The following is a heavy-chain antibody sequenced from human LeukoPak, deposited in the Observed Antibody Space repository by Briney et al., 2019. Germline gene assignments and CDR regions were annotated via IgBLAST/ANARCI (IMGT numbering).Heavy chain of an antibody. CDR3: AREAAYSMDV. J-gene: IGHJ6*03. CDR1: GFTFVHYA. V-gene: IGHV3-23*01. D-gene: IGHD2-21*01. Sequence: PGGSLRHSCAASGFTFVHYAMTWVRRAPGKGLEWVSAISGGAASTFYADSVKGRFTISRDNSRSTLYLQMNSLRAEDTAVYYCAREAAYSMDVWGKGTTVTVSS. CDR2: ISGGAAST.